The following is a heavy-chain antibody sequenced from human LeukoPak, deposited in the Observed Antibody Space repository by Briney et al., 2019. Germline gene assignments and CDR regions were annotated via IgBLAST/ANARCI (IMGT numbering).Heavy chain of an antibody. CDR2: ISSSSSTI. J-gene: IGHJ6*02. CDR3: ARKEYYYDSSGYLSYYYYYGMDV. Sequence: GGSLRLSCAASGFTFSSYSMNWVRQAPGKGLEWVSYISSSSSTIYYADSVKGRFTISRDNAKNSLYLQMNCLRAEDTAVYYCARKEYYYDSSGYLSYYYYYGMDVWGQGTTVTVSS. D-gene: IGHD3-22*01. CDR1: GFTFSSYS. V-gene: IGHV3-48*01.